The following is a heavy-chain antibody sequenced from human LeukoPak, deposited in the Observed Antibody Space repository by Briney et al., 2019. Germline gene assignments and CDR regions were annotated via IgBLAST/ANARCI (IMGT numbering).Heavy chain of an antibody. V-gene: IGHV1-69*05. CDR3: ARVYGYGSGSYYLEGPGPYYMDI. J-gene: IGHJ6*03. CDR1: GYTFTTYG. Sequence: KPGASVKVSCKASGYTFTTYGISWVRQAPGQGLEWMGGIIPIFGTANYAQKFQGRVTITTDESTSTAYMELSSLRSEDAAVYYCARVYGYGSGSYYLEGPGPYYMDIWGKGTTVTVSS. D-gene: IGHD3-10*01. CDR2: IIPIFGTA.